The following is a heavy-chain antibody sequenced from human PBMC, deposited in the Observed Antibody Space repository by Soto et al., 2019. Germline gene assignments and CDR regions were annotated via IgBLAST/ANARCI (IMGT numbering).Heavy chain of an antibody. CDR1: GFTFSSYG. V-gene: IGHV3-30*03. Sequence: QVQLVESGGGVVQPGRSLRLSCAASGFTFSSYGMHWVRQAPGKGLEWVAVISYDGSNKYYADSVKGRFTISRDNSKNSLYLPMNSLRAEDTAVYSCARSPYSVSYLAYFDYWGQGTLVTVSS. CDR3: ARSPYSVSYLAYFDY. J-gene: IGHJ4*02. CDR2: ISYDGSNK. D-gene: IGHD1-26*01.